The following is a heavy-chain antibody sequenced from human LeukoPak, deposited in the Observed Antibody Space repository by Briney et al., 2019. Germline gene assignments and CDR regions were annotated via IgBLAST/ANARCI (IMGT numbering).Heavy chain of an antibody. J-gene: IGHJ4*02. Sequence: SGPTLVNPTQTLTLTCAFSGFSLSTSGVGVGWIRQPPGKAREWLALIYWDDDKRYSPSLKSRLTITKDTSKNQVVLTMTNMDPVDTATYYCARHRGSPHDFDYWGQGTLVTVSS. CDR2: IYWDDDK. CDR1: GFSLSTSGVG. V-gene: IGHV2-5*02. D-gene: IGHD3-10*01. CDR3: ARHRGSPHDFDY.